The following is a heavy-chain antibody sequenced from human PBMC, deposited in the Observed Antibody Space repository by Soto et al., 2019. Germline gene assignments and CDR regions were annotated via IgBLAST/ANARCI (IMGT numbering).Heavy chain of an antibody. D-gene: IGHD3-16*02. V-gene: IGHV4-31*03. CDR2: IYYSGST. CDR1: GGSISGGSYY. Sequence: LSLTCTVSGGSISGGSYYWSWIRHYPGKGLEWIGYIYYSGSTFYNPSLKSRLSISVDTSKNQFSLKLSSVTAADTAVYYCARAHTGSFDYVWQSYRYTADFDYWGPGTLVTVSS. J-gene: IGHJ4*02. CDR3: ARAHTGSFDYVWQSYRYTADFDY.